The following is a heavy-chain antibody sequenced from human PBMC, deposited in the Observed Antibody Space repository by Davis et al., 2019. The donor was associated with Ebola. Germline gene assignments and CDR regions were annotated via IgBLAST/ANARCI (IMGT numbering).Heavy chain of an antibody. Sequence: SVKVSCKASGGTFSNYAISWVRQAPGEGLEWMGRIIPGSATTNYAQKFRDRVTITADESTSTVYMELSSLRSEDTAVYFCARDPGNTVTTAFDIWGQGTMVTVSS. J-gene: IGHJ3*02. CDR1: GGTFSNYA. D-gene: IGHD4-17*01. CDR3: ARDPGNTVTTAFDI. V-gene: IGHV1-69*13. CDR2: IIPGSATT.